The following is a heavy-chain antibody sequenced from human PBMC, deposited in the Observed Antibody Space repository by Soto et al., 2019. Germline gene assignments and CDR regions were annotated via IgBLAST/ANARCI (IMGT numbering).Heavy chain of an antibody. D-gene: IGHD3-10*01. Sequence: EVQLLETGGDLIQPGGSLRLSCAASGFTFSSYAMSWVRQAPGKWMGWVSAISSSGGSTFYADSVKGRFTISRDKSRNTMYLQMNSLRAEDTAIYYGAKYQPITQPRPYFDYWGQGTLVTVSS. J-gene: IGHJ4*02. CDR3: AKYQPITQPRPYFDY. CDR1: GFTFSSYA. V-gene: IGHV3-23*01. CDR2: ISSSGGST.